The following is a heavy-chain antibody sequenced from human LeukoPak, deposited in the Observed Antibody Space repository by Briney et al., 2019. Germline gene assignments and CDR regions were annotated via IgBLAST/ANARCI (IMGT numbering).Heavy chain of an antibody. D-gene: IGHD3-10*01. Sequence: PSETLSLTCTVSGGSISSCSYYWGWIRQPPGKGLEWIGSMYFSGATYYYNLSLKSRVSISIDTSKNQFSLNLNSVTAADTAVYYCARGSHGDGFDYWGQGALVTVSS. CDR3: ARGSHGDGFDY. J-gene: IGHJ4*02. CDR2: MYFSGATY. CDR1: GGSISSCSYY. V-gene: IGHV4-39*07.